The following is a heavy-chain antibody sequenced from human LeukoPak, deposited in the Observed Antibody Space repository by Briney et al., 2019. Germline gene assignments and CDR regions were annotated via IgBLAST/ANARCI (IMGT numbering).Heavy chain of an antibody. V-gene: IGHV4-34*01. CDR2: INHSGST. J-gene: IGHJ4*02. Sequence: GSLRLSCAASGLTFSNYAMSWIRQPPGKGLEWIGEINHSGSTNYNPSLKSRVTISVDTSKNQFSLKLSSVTAADTAVYYCARTYSSSWLGRPALEYWGQGTLVTVSS. CDR1: GLTFSNYA. D-gene: IGHD6-13*01. CDR3: ARTYSSSWLGRPALEY.